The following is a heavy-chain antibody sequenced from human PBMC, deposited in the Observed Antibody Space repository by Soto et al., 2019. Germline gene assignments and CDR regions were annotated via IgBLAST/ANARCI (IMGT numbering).Heavy chain of an antibody. CDR1: GFTFSSYG. J-gene: IGHJ4*02. CDR2: IWYDGSNK. Sequence: QVQLVESGGGVVQHGRSLRLSCAASGFTFSSYGMHWVRQAPGKGLEWVAVIWYDGSNKYYADSVKGRFTISRDNSKNTLYLQMNSLRAEDTAVYYCARSKWIQLLGYWGQGTLVTVSS. CDR3: ARSKWIQLLGY. V-gene: IGHV3-33*01. D-gene: IGHD5-18*01.